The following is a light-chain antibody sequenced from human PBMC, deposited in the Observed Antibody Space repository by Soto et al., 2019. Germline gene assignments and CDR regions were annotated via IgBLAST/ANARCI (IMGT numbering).Light chain of an antibody. V-gene: IGKV3-20*01. CDR3: QLYGSSPT. Sequence: EIVLTQSPGTLSLFPGERATLSCRASQSLTTRYLAWYQQKPGQAPRLLIYGASSRATGIPDRFSDSGSGRALPPSISRLEPDDFAVYSCQLYGSSPTFGKGTRLEIK. CDR2: GAS. J-gene: IGKJ5*01. CDR1: QSLTTRY.